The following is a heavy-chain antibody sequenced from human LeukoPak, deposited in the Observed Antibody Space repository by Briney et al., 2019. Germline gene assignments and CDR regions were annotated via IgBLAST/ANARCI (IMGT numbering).Heavy chain of an antibody. CDR3: AKGFDLGDFWSVDY. Sequence: GGSLRLSCAASGFTFSSYAMSWVRQAPGKGLEWVSAISGSGGSTYYADSVRGRFTISRDNSKNTLYLQMNSLRAEDTAVYYCAKGFDLGDFWSVDYWGQGTLVTVSS. CDR1: GFTFSSYA. D-gene: IGHD3-3*01. CDR2: ISGSGGST. J-gene: IGHJ4*02. V-gene: IGHV3-23*01.